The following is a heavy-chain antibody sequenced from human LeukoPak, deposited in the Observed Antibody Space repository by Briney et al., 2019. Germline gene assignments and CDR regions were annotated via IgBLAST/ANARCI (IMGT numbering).Heavy chain of an antibody. CDR3: ARTTIFGVASSAYNWFDP. D-gene: IGHD3-3*01. CDR1: GYTFTSYG. Sequence: ASVKLSCTASGYTFTSYGISWVRQAPGQGLEWMGWFSAYNGNTNYAQKLQGRVTMTTDTSTSTAYMELRSLRSDDTAVYYCARTTIFGVASSAYNWFDPWGQGTLVTVSS. J-gene: IGHJ5*02. CDR2: FSAYNGNT. V-gene: IGHV1-18*01.